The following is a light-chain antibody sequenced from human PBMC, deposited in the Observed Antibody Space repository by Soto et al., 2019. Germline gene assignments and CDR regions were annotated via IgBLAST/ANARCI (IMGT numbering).Light chain of an antibody. V-gene: IGKV1-5*01. CDR2: GGS. CDR1: QRISVY. Sequence: DIQMTQSPSTLSASVGDRVTITCRARQRISVYLAWYQQRPREAPKLLIYGGSSLESGVPSRFSGSGSGTEFTLHVTSLQAADFAPYYCHQSATSLSPFGQGTKLEI. J-gene: IGKJ2*01. CDR3: HQSATSLSP.